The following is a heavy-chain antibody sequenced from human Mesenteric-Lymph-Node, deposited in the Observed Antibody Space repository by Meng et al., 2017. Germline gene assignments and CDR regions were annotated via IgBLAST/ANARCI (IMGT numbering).Heavy chain of an antibody. V-gene: IGHV3-11*01. CDR3: ARDYRDYYFDY. CDR1: GFTFSKYY. D-gene: IGHD1-26*01. CDR2: ISNTGNTQ. J-gene: IGHJ4*02. Sequence: HVPGVGSRGVLVQPGRSLRLSCAASGFTFSKYYMSWIRQAPGKALECISSISNTGNTQYYADSVKGRFTISRDSAKNSLYLEMNSLTAEDTALYYCARDYRDYYFDYWGQGTLVTVSS.